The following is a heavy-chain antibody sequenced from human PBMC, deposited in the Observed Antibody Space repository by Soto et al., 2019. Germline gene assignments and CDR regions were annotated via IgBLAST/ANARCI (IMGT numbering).Heavy chain of an antibody. Sequence: EVHLLESGGDLVQPGGSLRVSCAASGFIFSSYVMTWVRQAPGKGLEWVSAISGSGGTTYYADSVKGRFIISRDNSKNTLSLQMNSLRAEDTAVYYCANSPLRDYYYYGMDVWGQGTTVTVSS. CDR1: GFIFSSYV. CDR2: ISGSGGTT. CDR3: ANSPLRDYYYYGMDV. J-gene: IGHJ6*02. D-gene: IGHD3-10*01. V-gene: IGHV3-23*01.